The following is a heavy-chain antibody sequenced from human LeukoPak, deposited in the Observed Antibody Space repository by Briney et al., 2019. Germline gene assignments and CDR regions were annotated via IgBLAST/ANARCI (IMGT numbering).Heavy chain of an antibody. CDR2: IYYSGST. V-gene: IGHV4-59*01. J-gene: IGHJ4*02. CDR3: ARGQRNYYDSSGYWLLN. D-gene: IGHD3-22*01. Sequence: PSGTLSLTCTVSGGSISSYYWSWIRQPPGKGLEWIGYIYYSGSTNYNPSLKSRVTISVDTSKNQFSLKLSSVTAADTAVYYCARGQRNYYDSSGYWLLNWGQGTLVTVSS. CDR1: GGSISSYY.